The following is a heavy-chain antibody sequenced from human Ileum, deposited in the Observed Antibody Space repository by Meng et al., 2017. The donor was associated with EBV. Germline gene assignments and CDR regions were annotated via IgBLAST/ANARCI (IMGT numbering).Heavy chain of an antibody. CDR1: GYSISSTNW. Sequence: QGQLQESGPGLVKPSDTLPRTCAVSGYSISSTNWWGWIRQPPGKGLEWIGYIYYSGSTSYNPSLKSRVTMSVDTSKNQFSLNLNSVTAVDTAVYYCARNVPGTSAYYDWGQGTLVTVSS. J-gene: IGHJ4*02. CDR2: IYYSGST. D-gene: IGHD3-22*01. V-gene: IGHV4-28*01. CDR3: ARNVPGTSAYYD.